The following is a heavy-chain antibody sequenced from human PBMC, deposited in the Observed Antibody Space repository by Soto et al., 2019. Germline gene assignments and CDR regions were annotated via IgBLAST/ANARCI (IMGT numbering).Heavy chain of an antibody. Sequence: EVHLDESGGGSVQPGGSLRLSCVASGFTFSDYWMSWVRQVPGRGPEWLANIKHDGNEKYYVDFVNGRFTISRDNAKNYLFLQMTSLRVEETAVYYCARGTYHYGSGSPFDYWGQGTLVTVSS. J-gene: IGHJ4*02. CDR3: ARGTYHYGSGSPFDY. D-gene: IGHD3-10*01. CDR2: IKHDGNEK. CDR1: GFTFSDYW. V-gene: IGHV3-7*04.